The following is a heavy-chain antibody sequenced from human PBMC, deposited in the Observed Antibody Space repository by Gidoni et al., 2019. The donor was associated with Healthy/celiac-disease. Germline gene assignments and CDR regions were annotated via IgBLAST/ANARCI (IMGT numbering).Heavy chain of an antibody. J-gene: IGHJ6*03. CDR1: GGSFSGYY. Sequence: QVQLQQRGAGLLKPSETLSLTCAVYGGSFSGYYWSWIRQPPGKGLEWIGEINHSGSTNYNPSLKSRVTISVDTSKNQFSLKLSSVTAADTAVYYCARSDGSGRPRYYYYMDVWGKGTTVTVSS. V-gene: IGHV4-34*01. CDR2: INHSGST. D-gene: IGHD3-10*01. CDR3: ARSDGSGRPRYYYYMDV.